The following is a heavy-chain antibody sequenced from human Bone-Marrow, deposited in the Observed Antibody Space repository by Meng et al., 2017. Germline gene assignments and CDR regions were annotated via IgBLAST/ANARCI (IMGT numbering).Heavy chain of an antibody. CDR3: AKVRSSGYYYWGYAFDI. V-gene: IGHV3-74*01. J-gene: IGHJ3*02. CDR2: INTDGSTT. D-gene: IGHD3-22*01. Sequence: GESLKISCAASGFTFSGHWMHWVRQAPGKGLVWVSRINTDGSTTTYADSVKGRFTISRDNAKNTLYLQMNSLRAEDTAVYYCAKVRSSGYYYWGYAFDIWGQGTMVTVSS. CDR1: GFTFSGHW.